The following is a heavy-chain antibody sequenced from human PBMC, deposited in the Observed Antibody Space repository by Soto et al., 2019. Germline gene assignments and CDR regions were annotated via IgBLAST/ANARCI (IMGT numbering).Heavy chain of an antibody. CDR1: GFTFSSYS. D-gene: IGHD6-6*01. V-gene: IGHV3-21*01. J-gene: IGHJ3*02. CDR3: ARVSCSSSFFRCGAFDI. CDR2: ISSSSSYI. Sequence: EVQLVESGGGLVKPGGSLRLSCAASGFTFSSYSMNWVRQAPGKGLEWVSSISSSSSYIYYADSVKGRFTISRDNAKNSLYLQMNSLRAEDTAVYYCARVSCSSSFFRCGAFDIWGQGTMVTVSS.